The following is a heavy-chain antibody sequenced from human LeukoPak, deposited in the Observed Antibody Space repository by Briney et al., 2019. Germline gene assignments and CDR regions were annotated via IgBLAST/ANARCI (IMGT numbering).Heavy chain of an antibody. CDR1: GFTFSSYS. V-gene: IGHV3-48*02. CDR2: ISSSSRAF. J-gene: IGHJ4*02. CDR3: VARGLSSDY. Sequence: GGSLRLSCAASGFTFSSYSMSWVRQAPGQGLEWVSYISSSSRAFYYADSVKGRFTISRDNAKNSLYLQMNSLRDEDTAVFYCVARGLSSDYWGQGTLVTVSS.